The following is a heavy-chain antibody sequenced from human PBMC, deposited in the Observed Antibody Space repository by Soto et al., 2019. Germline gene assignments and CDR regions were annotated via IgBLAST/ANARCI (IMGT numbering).Heavy chain of an antibody. V-gene: IGHV4-34*01. CDR3: ARLSGSYNDRYFDS. J-gene: IGHJ4*02. CDR2: VDTSGIT. D-gene: IGHD1-26*01. Sequence: SETLSLTCAVYGGSLSDYSWTWIRQAPRRGLEWIGEVDTSGITNYNPSLESRVTFSIDTSNSQFSLRLSSVTAADTAVYYCARLSGSYNDRYFDSWGQGTLVTVSS. CDR1: GGSLSDYS.